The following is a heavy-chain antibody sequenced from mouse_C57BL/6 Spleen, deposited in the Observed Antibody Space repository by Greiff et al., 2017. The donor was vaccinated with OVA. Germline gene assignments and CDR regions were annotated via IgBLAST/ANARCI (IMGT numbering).Heavy chain of an antibody. CDR2: IYPGSGST. CDR3: ARQGYYAYYFDD. J-gene: IGHJ2*01. D-gene: IGHD2-3*01. V-gene: IGHV1-55*01. Sequence: QVQLQQPGAELVKPGASVKMSCKASGYTFTSYWITWVKQRPGQGLEWIGDIYPGSGSTNYNEKFKSKATLTVDTSSSTAYMQLSSLTSEDSAVYYCARQGYYAYYFDDWGQGTTLTVSS. CDR1: GYTFTSYW.